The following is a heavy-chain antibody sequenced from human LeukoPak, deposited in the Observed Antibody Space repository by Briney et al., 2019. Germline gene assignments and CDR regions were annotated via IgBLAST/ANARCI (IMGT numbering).Heavy chain of an antibody. CDR3: ARSTSSSWYFEGGFDP. J-gene: IGHJ5*02. CDR2: MNPNSGNT. Sequence: ASVKVSCKASGYTFTGYDINWVRQATGQGLEWMGWMNPNSGNTGYAQKFQGRVTITRNTSISTAYMELSSLRSEDTAVYYCARSTSSSWYFEGGFDPWGQGTLVTVSS. V-gene: IGHV1-8*03. CDR1: GYTFTGYD. D-gene: IGHD6-13*01.